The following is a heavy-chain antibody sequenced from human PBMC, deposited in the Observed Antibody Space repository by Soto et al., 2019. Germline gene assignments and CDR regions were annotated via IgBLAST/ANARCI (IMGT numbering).Heavy chain of an antibody. CDR2: TKSKTDGGTT. V-gene: IGHV3-15*01. J-gene: IGHJ4*02. CDR3: TTEIVVVAATDLDY. Sequence: GGSLRLSCAASGFTFSNAWMSWVRQAPGKGLEWVGRTKSKTDGGTTDYAAPVKGRFTISRDDPKNTLYQQMNSLKTEDTAVYYRTTEIVVVAATDLDYWGQGTLVTV. CDR1: GFTFSNAW. D-gene: IGHD2-15*01.